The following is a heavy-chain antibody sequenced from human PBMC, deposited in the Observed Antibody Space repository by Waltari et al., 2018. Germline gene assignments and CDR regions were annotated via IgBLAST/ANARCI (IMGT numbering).Heavy chain of an antibody. CDR2: ISGSCGSK. CDR1: GFTFSSYA. CDR3: AKEIAAAGTVDY. D-gene: IGHD6-13*01. Sequence: EVQLLESGGGLVQPGGSLRLSCAASGFTFSSYAMSWVRQAPGKGPEWVSAISGSCGSKYYADSVKGRFTISRDNSKNTLYLQRNSLRVEDTAVYYCAKEIAAAGTVDYWGQGTLVTVSS. J-gene: IGHJ4*02. V-gene: IGHV3-23*01.